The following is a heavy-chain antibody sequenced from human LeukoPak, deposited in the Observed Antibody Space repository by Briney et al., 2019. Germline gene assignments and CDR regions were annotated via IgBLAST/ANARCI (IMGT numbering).Heavy chain of an antibody. CDR3: ARASSIGAAGLFDY. CDR1: GFTVSSSY. J-gene: IGHJ4*02. D-gene: IGHD6-13*01. Sequence: GGSLRLSCAASGFTVSSSYMNWVRQAPGKGLEWVSVIYRGGSTSFYADSVKGRLTISRDNSKNTLYLQMNSLRAEDTAVYYCARASSIGAAGLFDYWGQGTLVSVSS. V-gene: IGHV3-53*01. CDR2: IYRGGSTS.